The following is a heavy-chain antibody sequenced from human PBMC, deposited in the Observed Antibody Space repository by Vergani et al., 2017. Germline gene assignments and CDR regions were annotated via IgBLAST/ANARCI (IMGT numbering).Heavy chain of an antibody. D-gene: IGHD2-8*01. CDR3: ASGVYEYYFDY. J-gene: IGHJ4*02. CDR2: IYYGGST. CDR1: GDSVSSSDYY. V-gene: IGHV4-39*01. Sequence: QLQLHESGPGLVKPSETLSLTCSVSGDSVSSSDYYWGWIRQPPGKGLEWIGTIYYGGSTYYNPSLKSRVTISVDRSKNQFSQKLSSVTAADTAVYYCASGVYEYYFDYWGQGTLVTVSS.